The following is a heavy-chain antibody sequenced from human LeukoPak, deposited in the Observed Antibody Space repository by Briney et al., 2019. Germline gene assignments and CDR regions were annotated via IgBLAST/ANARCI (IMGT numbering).Heavy chain of an antibody. Sequence: ASVKVSCKASGYTFTSYDINWVRQATGQGLEWMGWMNPNSCGTNYAQKFQGRVTMTRDTSISTAYMELSRLRSDDTAVYYCARVRPTTWPEYYFDYWGQGTLVTVSS. D-gene: IGHD2/OR15-2a*01. CDR2: MNPNSCGT. CDR1: GYTFTSYD. V-gene: IGHV1-2*02. CDR3: ARVRPTTWPEYYFDY. J-gene: IGHJ4*02.